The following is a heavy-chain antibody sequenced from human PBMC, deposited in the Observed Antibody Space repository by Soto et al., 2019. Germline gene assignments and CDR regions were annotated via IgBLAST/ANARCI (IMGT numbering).Heavy chain of an antibody. CDR1: GYTFTSYG. Sequence: ASVKVSCKASGYTFTSYGMSWVRQAPGQGLEWMGWISAYNGNTNYAQKLQGRVTMTTDTSTSTAYMELRSLRSDDTAVYYCARDQWMYYGEYYYYGMDVWGQGTTVTVSS. D-gene: IGHD3-10*01. CDR2: ISAYNGNT. V-gene: IGHV1-18*01. CDR3: ARDQWMYYGEYYYYGMDV. J-gene: IGHJ6*02.